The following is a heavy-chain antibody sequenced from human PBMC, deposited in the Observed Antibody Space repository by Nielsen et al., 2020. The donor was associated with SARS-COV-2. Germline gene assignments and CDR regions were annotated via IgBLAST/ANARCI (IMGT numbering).Heavy chain of an antibody. J-gene: IGHJ6*02. CDR3: ARSQEPQPYYYYYGMDV. CDR1: GGTFSSYA. D-gene: IGHD1-14*01. Sequence: SVKVSCKASGGTFSSYAISWVRQAPGQGLEWMGGIIPIFGTANYAQKFQGRVTITADESTSTAYMELSSLRSDDTAVYYCARSQEPQPYYYYYGMDVWGQGTTVTVSS. V-gene: IGHV1-69*13. CDR2: IIPIFGTA.